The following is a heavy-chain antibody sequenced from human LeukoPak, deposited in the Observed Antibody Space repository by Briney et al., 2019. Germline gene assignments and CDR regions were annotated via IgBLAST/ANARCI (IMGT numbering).Heavy chain of an antibody. CDR2: ISTYTGNT. Sequence: ASVKVSRKASGYSFTSCGIAWLRHAPGQGLEYVGWISTYTGNTNYGQKFKGRVTMTTDTSTSTAYMELRSLRSDDTAVYFCARGGLYYDSERLAYYYMDVWGKGTTVTVSS. D-gene: IGHD3-22*01. J-gene: IGHJ6*03. CDR1: GYSFTSCG. V-gene: IGHV1-18*01. CDR3: ARGGLYYDSERLAYYYMDV.